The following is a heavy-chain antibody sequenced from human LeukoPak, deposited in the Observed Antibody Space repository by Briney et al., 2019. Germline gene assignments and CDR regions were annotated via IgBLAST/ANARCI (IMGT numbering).Heavy chain of an antibody. V-gene: IGHV4-39*07. J-gene: IGHJ3*02. CDR3: ARDSGSPFAFDI. CDR2: IYYSWST. CDR1: GGSISSSSYY. Sequence: SETLSLTCTVSGGSISSSSYYWGWIRQPPGKGLEWIGSIYYSWSTYYNPSLKSRVTISVDTSKNQFSLKLSSVTAADTAVYYCARDSGSPFAFDIWGQGTMVTVSS.